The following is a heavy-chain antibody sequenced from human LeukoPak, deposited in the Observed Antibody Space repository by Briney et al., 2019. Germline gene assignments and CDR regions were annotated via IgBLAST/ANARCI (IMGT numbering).Heavy chain of an antibody. CDR1: GDSTRDVTYY. Sequence: SETLSLTCTVSGDSTRDVTYYWTWLRQHPGKGLEWIGYIYYTGRTYYNPSLESRVTISVDTSKNQFSLKLTSVTAADTAIYYCGRGYGSSTSGFDYWGPGTLVTVSS. V-gene: IGHV4-31*03. J-gene: IGHJ4*02. CDR3: GRGYGSSTSGFDY. D-gene: IGHD2-2*01. CDR2: IYYTGRT.